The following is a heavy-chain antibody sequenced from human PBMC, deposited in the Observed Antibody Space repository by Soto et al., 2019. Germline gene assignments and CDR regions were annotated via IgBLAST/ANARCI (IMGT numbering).Heavy chain of an antibody. Sequence: ASVKVSCKASGYTFTSYDINWVRQATGQGLEWMGWMNPNSGNTGYAQKFQGRVAISADKSTSTAYMELSSLKSDDTAIYFCARERRRDDSNTFDALDVWGQGTMVTVSS. CDR2: MNPNSGNT. V-gene: IGHV1-8*01. CDR3: ARERRRDDSNTFDALDV. D-gene: IGHD3-22*01. J-gene: IGHJ3*01. CDR1: GYTFTSYD.